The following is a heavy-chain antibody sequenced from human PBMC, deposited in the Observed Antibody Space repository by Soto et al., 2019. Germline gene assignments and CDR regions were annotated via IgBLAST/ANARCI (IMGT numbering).Heavy chain of an antibody. V-gene: IGHV1-8*01. J-gene: IGHJ5*02. CDR2: MNPDSGNT. Sequence: QVQLVQSGAEVKKPGASVKVSCKASGYTFTNYDIHWVRQATGQGLEWMGWMNPDSGNTGQSKQFQGRVTMTRDTSISTAYMEMSSLRSEDTAVYYCARDRFRRTWFDPWGQGTLVTVSS. D-gene: IGHD3-16*01. CDR3: ARDRFRRTWFDP. CDR1: GYTFTNYD.